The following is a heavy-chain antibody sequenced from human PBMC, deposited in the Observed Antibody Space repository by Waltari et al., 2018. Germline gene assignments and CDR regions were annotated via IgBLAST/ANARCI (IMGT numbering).Heavy chain of an antibody. D-gene: IGHD3-10*01. CDR1: GGSFSGYY. Sequence: QVQLQQWGAGLLKPSETLSLTCAVYGGSFSGYYWSWIRQPPGKGLEWIGEINHSGSTNYNPSLKSRVTISVDTSKNQFSLKLSSVTAADTAVYYCARRRMGMVQGTINYFDYWGQGTLVTVSS. V-gene: IGHV4-34*01. CDR2: INHSGST. CDR3: ARRRMGMVQGTINYFDY. J-gene: IGHJ4*02.